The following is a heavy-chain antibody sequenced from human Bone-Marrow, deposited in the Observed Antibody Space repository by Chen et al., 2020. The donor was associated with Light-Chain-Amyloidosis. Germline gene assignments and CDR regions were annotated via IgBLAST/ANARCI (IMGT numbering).Heavy chain of an antibody. CDR1: GYTFPNYW. CDR3: ARRRDGYNFDY. J-gene: IGHJ4*02. V-gene: IGHV5-51*01. Sequence: EVQLEQSGPEVIKPGESLKISCKGSGYTFPNYWIGWVRQMPGKGLEWMGVIYPDDSDARYSPYFEGQVTISADKSITTAYLQWRSLKASDTAMYYCARRRDGYNFDYWGQGTLVTVSS. D-gene: IGHD5-12*01. CDR2: IYPDDSDA.